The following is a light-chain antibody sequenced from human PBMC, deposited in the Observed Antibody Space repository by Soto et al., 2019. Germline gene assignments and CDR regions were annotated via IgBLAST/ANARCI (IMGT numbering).Light chain of an antibody. Sequence: TVLTQSPGTLSLSPGERATLSCRASQNVSSNLLVWYQQHPGQAPRLLIYDTSSRATGVPDRYSASGSGTDFTLTISRLEPEDFAVFFCQQYGTSEIIFGQGTRLEIK. J-gene: IGKJ5*01. CDR3: QQYGTSEII. CDR1: QNVSSNL. CDR2: DTS. V-gene: IGKV3-20*01.